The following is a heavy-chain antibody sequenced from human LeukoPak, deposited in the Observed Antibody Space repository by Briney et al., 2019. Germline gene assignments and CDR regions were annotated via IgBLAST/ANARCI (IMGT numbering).Heavy chain of an antibody. J-gene: IGHJ4*02. V-gene: IGHV4-34*01. CDR2: INHSGST. D-gene: IGHD6-13*01. CDR1: GGSFSGYY. CDR3: ARVAIAAAGTTRNFDY. Sequence: SETLSLTCAVYGGSFSGYYWSWIRQPPGKGLEWIGEINHSGSTNYNPSLKSRVTISVDTSKNQFSLKLSSVTAADTAVYYCARVAIAAAGTTRNFDYWGRGTLVTVSS.